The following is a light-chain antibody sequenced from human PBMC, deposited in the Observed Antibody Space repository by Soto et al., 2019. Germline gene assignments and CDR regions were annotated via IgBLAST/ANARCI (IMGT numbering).Light chain of an antibody. Sequence: QSALTQPASVSGSPGQSITISCTGTSSDVGAYKFVSWYQQHPGKAPKLMIFEVRNRPSGVSNRFSGFKSGNTASLTISGLQAEDEADYYCSSYTSSNTLLFGGGTKLTVL. J-gene: IGLJ2*01. CDR1: SSDVGAYKF. CDR3: SSYTSSNTLL. CDR2: EVR. V-gene: IGLV2-14*01.